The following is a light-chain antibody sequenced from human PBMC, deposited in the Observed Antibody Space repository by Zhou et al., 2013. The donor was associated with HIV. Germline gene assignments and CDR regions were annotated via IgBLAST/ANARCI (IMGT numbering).Light chain of an antibody. J-gene: IGLJ2*01. CDR1: SSDVGNYDL. Sequence: QSALTQPASVSGSPGQSITISCTGTSSDVGNYDLVSWYQQHPGKAPKLILYEVSKRPSGVPDRFSGSKSGNTASLTVSGLQAEDESDYYCGSYAGSSIWIFGGGTKLTVL. CDR3: GSYAGSSIWI. CDR2: EVS. V-gene: IGLV2-23*02.